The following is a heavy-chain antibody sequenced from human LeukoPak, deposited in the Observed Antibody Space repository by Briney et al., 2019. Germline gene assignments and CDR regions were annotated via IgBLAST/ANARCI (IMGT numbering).Heavy chain of an antibody. CDR3: ARASYGDYDFDY. V-gene: IGHV5-51*01. Sequence: GESLKISCQGSGYNFPIYWIGWVRQMPGQGLEWMGIIYPGDSDTRYSPSFQGQVTISADKSISTAYLQWSSLKASDTAMYYCARASYGDYDFDYWGQGTLVTVSS. CDR2: IYPGDSDT. D-gene: IGHD4-17*01. J-gene: IGHJ4*02. CDR1: GYNFPIYW.